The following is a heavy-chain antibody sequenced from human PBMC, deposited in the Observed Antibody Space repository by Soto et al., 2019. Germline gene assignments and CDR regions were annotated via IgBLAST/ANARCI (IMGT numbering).Heavy chain of an antibody. D-gene: IGHD6-6*01. V-gene: IGHV4-39*01. CDR3: ARGPVRQLGAFDI. J-gene: IGHJ3*02. CDR2: IYYSGST. CDR1: GGSISSSSYY. Sequence: SETLSLTCTVSGGSISSSSYYWGWIRQPPGKGLEWIGSIYYSGSTYYNPSLKSRVTISVDTSKNQFSLKLSSVTAADTAVYYCARGPVRQLGAFDIWGQGTMVTV.